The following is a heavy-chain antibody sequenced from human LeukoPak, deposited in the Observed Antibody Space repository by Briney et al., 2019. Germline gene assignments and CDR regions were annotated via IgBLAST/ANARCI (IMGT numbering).Heavy chain of an antibody. J-gene: IGHJ4*02. Sequence: SETLSLTCTVSGGSISGDYWSWIRQSLQGLEWIGYIYYSGSTNYNPALKSRVTISVDTSKNQFSLRLSSVTAADTAVYYCARYPMTYCSSSSCTDYWGQGTLVTVSS. V-gene: IGHV4-59*08. CDR3: ARYPMTYCSSSSCTDY. D-gene: IGHD2-2*01. CDR1: GGSISGDY. CDR2: IYYSGST.